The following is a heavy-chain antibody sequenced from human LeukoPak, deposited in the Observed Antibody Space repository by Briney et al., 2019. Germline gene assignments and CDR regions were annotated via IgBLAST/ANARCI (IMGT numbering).Heavy chain of an antibody. Sequence: GGSLRLSCAASGFTFSSYEMNWVRQAPGKGLEWISYISSSISITSYADSVKGRFTISRDNAKNSLYLQLNSLRDEYTAVYYCARIGATNWAYYFDHWGEGTLVTVSS. D-gene: IGHD7-27*01. CDR1: GFTFSSYE. CDR2: ISSSISIT. V-gene: IGHV3-48*03. J-gene: IGHJ4*02. CDR3: ARIGATNWAYYFDH.